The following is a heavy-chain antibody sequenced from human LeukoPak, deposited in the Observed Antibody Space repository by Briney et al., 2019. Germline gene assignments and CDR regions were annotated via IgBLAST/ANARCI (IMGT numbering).Heavy chain of an antibody. CDR3: ARDRSRRLVQCWFDP. Sequence: ASVKVSCKASGGTFSSYAISWVRQAPGQGLEWMGWINPNSGGTNYAQKFQGRVTMTRDTSISTAYMELSRLRSDDTAVYYCARDRSRRLVQCWFDPWGQGTLVTVSS. CDR1: GGTFSSYA. CDR2: INPNSGGT. D-gene: IGHD1-1*01. J-gene: IGHJ5*02. V-gene: IGHV1-2*02.